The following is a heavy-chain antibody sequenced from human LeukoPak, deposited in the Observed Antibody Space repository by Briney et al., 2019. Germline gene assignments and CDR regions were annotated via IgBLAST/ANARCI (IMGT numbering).Heavy chain of an antibody. D-gene: IGHD2-15*01. CDR2: TSCTGSYI. Sequence: PGGSLRLSCAASGFIFSSYNMNWVRQAPGRGLEWVSYTSCTGSYIYYADSVKGRFTISRDNAQNSLYLQMNSLRVEDTAVYYSARVLETDCRGGSCYSGLDYWGQGTLVTVSS. V-gene: IGHV3-21*01. CDR1: GFIFSSYN. CDR3: ARVLETDCRGGSCYSGLDY. J-gene: IGHJ4*02.